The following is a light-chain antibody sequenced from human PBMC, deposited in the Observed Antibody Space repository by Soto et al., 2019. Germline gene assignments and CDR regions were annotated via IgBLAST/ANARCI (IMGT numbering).Light chain of an antibody. J-gene: IGKJ1*01. CDR1: QSISSW. CDR3: QQYNSYS. Sequence: DIQMTQSPSTLSASVGDRVTIICRASQSISSWLAWYQQKPGKAPKLLIYAPSNFQSGVPSRFSGSGSGTEFTLTISSLQPDDFATYYCQQYNSYSFGQGTKVDI. CDR2: APS. V-gene: IGKV1-5*02.